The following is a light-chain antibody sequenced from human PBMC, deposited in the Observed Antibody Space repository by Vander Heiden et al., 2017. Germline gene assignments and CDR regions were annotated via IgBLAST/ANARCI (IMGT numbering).Light chain of an antibody. Sequence: EIVMTQSPATLSVSPGERATLSCRASQSVSSNLAWYQQKPGQAPRLLIYGASTRATGIPARFSGSGSGTEFTLTISSRQSEDFAIYYCQQRYNWPPLTFGGGTKVEIK. J-gene: IGKJ4*01. V-gene: IGKV3-15*01. CDR1: QSVSSN. CDR3: QQRYNWPPLT. CDR2: GAS.